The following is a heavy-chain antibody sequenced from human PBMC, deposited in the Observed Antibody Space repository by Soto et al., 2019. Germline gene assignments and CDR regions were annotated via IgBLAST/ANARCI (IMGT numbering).Heavy chain of an antibody. CDR1: GFTFSAAA. D-gene: IGHD1-1*01. CDR2: VRNKLYSYAT. V-gene: IGHV3-73*01. J-gene: IGHJ4*02. CDR3: ARQGVALELDL. Sequence: EVQLVDSGGALVQPGGSLKLSCAASGFTFSAAAMHWVRQASGKGLEWVGLVRNKLYSYATTYTASVKGRFTVSRDDSKHMALLERNNLKTEDTAVYYCARQGVALELDLWGQGTLVTVSS.